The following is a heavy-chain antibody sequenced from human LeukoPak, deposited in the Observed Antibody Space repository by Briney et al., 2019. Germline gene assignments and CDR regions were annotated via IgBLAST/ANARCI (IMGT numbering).Heavy chain of an antibody. CDR1: GGSVSSGSYY. CDR3: ARDPSGYFNY. Sequence: PSETLSLTCTVSGGSVSSGSYYWSWIRQPPGKGLEWIGYIYYSGSTNYNPSLKSRVTISVDTSKNQVSLKLSSVTAADTAVYYCARDPSGYFNYWGQGTLVTVSS. CDR2: IYYSGST. D-gene: IGHD3-22*01. V-gene: IGHV4-61*01. J-gene: IGHJ4*02.